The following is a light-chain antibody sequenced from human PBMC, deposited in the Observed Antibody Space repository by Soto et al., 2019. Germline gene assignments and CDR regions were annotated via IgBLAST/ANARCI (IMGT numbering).Light chain of an antibody. CDR1: SNDVGDYNY. CDR2: DVT. J-gene: IGLJ2*01. Sequence: QSALTQPASVSGSPGQSITISCTGTSNDVGDYNYVSWYQQHPGKAPKLMIYDVTNRPSGVSNRFSGSKSGNTASLTISGLQAEDEADYYCISYTTTPTPHVVFGGGTKLTVL. V-gene: IGLV2-14*01. CDR3: ISYTTTPTPHVV.